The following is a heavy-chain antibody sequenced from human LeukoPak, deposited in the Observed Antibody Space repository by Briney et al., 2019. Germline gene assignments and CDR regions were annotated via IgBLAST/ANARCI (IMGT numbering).Heavy chain of an antibody. Sequence: SETLSLTCTVSGGSISSGDYYWSWIRQPPGTGLEWIGYIYYSGSTYYNPSLKSRVTISVDTSKNQFSLKLSSVTAADTAVYYCARGVYGSGIDNWFDPWGQGTLVTVSS. J-gene: IGHJ5*02. D-gene: IGHD3-10*01. V-gene: IGHV4-30-4*08. CDR2: IYYSGST. CDR3: ARGVYGSGIDNWFDP. CDR1: GGSISSGDYY.